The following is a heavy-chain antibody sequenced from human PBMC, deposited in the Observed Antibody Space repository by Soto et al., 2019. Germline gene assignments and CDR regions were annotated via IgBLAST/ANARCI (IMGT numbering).Heavy chain of an antibody. V-gene: IGHV3-21*06. Sequence: PGGSLRLSCAASGFTFSSYSMNWVRQAPGKGLEWVSSISSTTNYIYYGDSMEGRFTISRDNAKNSLYLEMNSLRAEDTAVYYCARESEDLTSNFDYWGQGTLVTVSS. CDR2: ISSTTNYI. CDR3: ARESEDLTSNFDY. CDR1: GFTFSSYS. J-gene: IGHJ4*02.